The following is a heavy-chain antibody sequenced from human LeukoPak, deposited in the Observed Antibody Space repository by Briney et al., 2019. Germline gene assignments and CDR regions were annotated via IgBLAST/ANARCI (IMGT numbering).Heavy chain of an antibody. CDR1: GFTFSSYA. Sequence: PGGSLRLSCAASGFTFSSYAMNWVRQAPGKGLEWVSAISGRGDITYYTDSVKDRFTISRDTSRSTLYLQMSSLRAEDTAVYYCTKDLAFCGGDCYSGADNWGQGALVTVSS. CDR3: TKDLAFCGGDCYSGADN. D-gene: IGHD2-21*01. J-gene: IGHJ4*02. V-gene: IGHV3-23*01. CDR2: ISGRGDIT.